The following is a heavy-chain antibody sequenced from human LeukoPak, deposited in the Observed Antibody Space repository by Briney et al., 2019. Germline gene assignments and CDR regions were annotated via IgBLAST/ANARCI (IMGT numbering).Heavy chain of an antibody. D-gene: IGHD1-7*01. CDR1: GFTFSSYA. J-gene: IGHJ5*02. Sequence: PGGSLRLSCAASGFTFSSYAMHWVRQAPGKGLEWVAVISYDGSNKYYADSVKGRFTISRDNSKNTLYLQMNSLRGEDTAVYYCAKGRDGWNYLLSWGQGTLVTVSS. CDR3: AKGRDGWNYLLS. V-gene: IGHV3-30-3*01. CDR2: ISYDGSNK.